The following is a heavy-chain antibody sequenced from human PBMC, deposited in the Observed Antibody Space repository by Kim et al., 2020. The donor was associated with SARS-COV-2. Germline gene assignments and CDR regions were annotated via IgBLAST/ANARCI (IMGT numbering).Heavy chain of an antibody. Sequence: GSLRLSCAASGFTFSDYYMSWIRQAPGKGLEWVSYISRSGSTIYYADSVKGRFTISRDNAKNSLYLQMNSLRAEDTAVYYCAPGRWTHDAFDIWGQGTMVTVSS. CDR2: ISRSGSTI. CDR1: GFTFSDYY. J-gene: IGHJ3*02. V-gene: IGHV3-11*01. CDR3: APGRWTHDAFDI. D-gene: IGHD1-26*01.